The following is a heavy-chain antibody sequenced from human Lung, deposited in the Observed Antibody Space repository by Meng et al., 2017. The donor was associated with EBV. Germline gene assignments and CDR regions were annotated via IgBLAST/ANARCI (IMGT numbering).Heavy chain of an antibody. J-gene: IGHJ4*02. CDR2: ISGSGGST. D-gene: IGHD3-10*01. V-gene: IGHV3-23*04. CDR3: AKVFPRFGSRGY. Sequence: VHWVELGGGLVTPGGFLGLSCAVSGSTFSSYALSWVRQAPGKGLGWVSAISGSGGSTYYADSVKGRFTISRDNSKNTLYLQMNSLRAEDTAVYYCAKVFPRFGSRGYWGQGTLVTVSS. CDR1: GSTFSSYA.